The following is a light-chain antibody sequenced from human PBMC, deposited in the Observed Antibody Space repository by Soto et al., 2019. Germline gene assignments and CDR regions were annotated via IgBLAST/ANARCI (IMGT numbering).Light chain of an antibody. Sequence: QSVLTQPRSVSGSPGQSVTISCTGTSSDVGAYNYVSWYQQHPGKAPKLMTYDVSKRPSGVPDRFSGSKSGNTASLTISGLQAEDEADYYCCSYVGARTYVFGAGTKVTVL. CDR2: DVS. J-gene: IGLJ1*01. CDR3: CSYVGARTYV. CDR1: SSDVGAYNY. V-gene: IGLV2-11*01.